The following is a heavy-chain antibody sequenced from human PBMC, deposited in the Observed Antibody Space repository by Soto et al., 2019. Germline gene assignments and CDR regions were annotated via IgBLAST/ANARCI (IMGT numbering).Heavy chain of an antibody. J-gene: IGHJ6*02. Sequence: SVKVSCKASGGTFSSYAISWVRQAPGQGLEWMGGIIPIFGTANYAQKFQGRVTITADESTSTAYMELSSLRSEDTAVYYCAESGGDIVVVPAAIRSYYYYGMDVWGQGTTVTVSS. CDR2: IIPIFGTA. V-gene: IGHV1-69*13. D-gene: IGHD2-2*01. CDR3: AESGGDIVVVPAAIRSYYYYGMDV. CDR1: GGTFSSYA.